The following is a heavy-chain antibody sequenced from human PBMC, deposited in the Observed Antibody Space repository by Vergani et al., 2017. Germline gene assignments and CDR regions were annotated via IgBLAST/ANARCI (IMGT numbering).Heavy chain of an antibody. J-gene: IGHJ4*02. Sequence: QVQLQESGPGLVKPSQTLSLTCTVSGGSISSGDYYWTWIRQPPGKGLEWIGYIDKTGSTFYSPSLRSRVVISIDTSKNQFSLKLTSVTATDTAMYYCAKQYASGSYKHWGQGTLVTVSS. CDR1: GGSISSGDYY. V-gene: IGHV4-30-4*08. CDR2: IDKTGST. CDR3: AKQYASGSYKH. D-gene: IGHD3-10*01.